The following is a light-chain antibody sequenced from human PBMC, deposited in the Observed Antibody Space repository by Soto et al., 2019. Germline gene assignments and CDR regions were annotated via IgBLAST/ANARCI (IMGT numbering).Light chain of an antibody. CDR3: QQYNSYSPWT. CDR2: DAS. J-gene: IGKJ1*01. V-gene: IGKV1-5*01. Sequence: DIQMTQSPSTLSASVGDRVTITCRASQSISSWLAWYQQKPGKAPKLLIYDASSLESGVPSRFSGSGSGTEFTLTISSLQPDDFAHYYCQQYNSYSPWTFGQGTNVDIK. CDR1: QSISSW.